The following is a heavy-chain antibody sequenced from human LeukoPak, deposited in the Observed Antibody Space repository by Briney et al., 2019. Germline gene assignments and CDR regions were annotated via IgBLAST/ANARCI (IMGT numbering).Heavy chain of an antibody. CDR1: GFTFNNYW. J-gene: IGHJ3*02. Sequence: GGSLRLSCAASGFTFNNYWMNWVRQAPGKGLEWVANIKEDGNEIYYVDSVKGRFTISRDNAKNSLYLQMNSLKIEDTAVYYCVRGYRGFDIWGQGTMVTVSS. CDR2: IKEDGNEI. V-gene: IGHV3-7*03. D-gene: IGHD1-14*01. CDR3: VRGYRGFDI.